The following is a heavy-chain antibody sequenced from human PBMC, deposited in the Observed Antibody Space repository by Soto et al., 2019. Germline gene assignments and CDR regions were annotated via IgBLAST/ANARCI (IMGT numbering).Heavy chain of an antibody. D-gene: IGHD2-2*01. J-gene: IGHJ4*02. CDR2: IWFDESNK. CDR3: ARDRDCSRTSCYRYYFHF. Sequence: QVQLVESGGGVVQPGRSLRLSCAASGFTFSNYGMHWVRQAPGKGLEWVALIWFDESNKYYADSVKGRFTISRDNSKNTLYLQMNSLRAEDTAMYYCARDRDCSRTSCYRYYFHFWGQGTLVSVSS. V-gene: IGHV3-33*01. CDR1: GFTFSNYG.